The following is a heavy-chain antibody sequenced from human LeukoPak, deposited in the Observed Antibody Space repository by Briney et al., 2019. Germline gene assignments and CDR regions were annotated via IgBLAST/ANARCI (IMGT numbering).Heavy chain of an antibody. V-gene: IGHV4-4*08. Sequence: SETLSLTCTVSGGSISSYYWSWIRQPPGKGLEWIGRIYTSGTTNYNPSLKSRVTISLDTSKNQFSLKLTSVTAADTAVYYCARGPVFSLERGSFDYWGQGTLVTVSS. D-gene: IGHD3-10*01. J-gene: IGHJ4*02. CDR2: IYTSGTT. CDR3: ARGPVFSLERGSFDY. CDR1: GGSISSYY.